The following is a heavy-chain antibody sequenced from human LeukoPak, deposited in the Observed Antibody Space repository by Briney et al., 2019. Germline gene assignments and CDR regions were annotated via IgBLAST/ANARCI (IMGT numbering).Heavy chain of an antibody. D-gene: IGHD6-13*01. CDR2: IKSKTDGGTT. Sequence: GGSLRLSCAASGFTFSNAWMRWVRQAPGKGLEWVGRIKSKTDGGTTDYAAPVKGRFTISRDDSKNTLYLQMNSLKTEDTAVYYCTTDPSYSSSWLNDYWGQGTLVTVSS. J-gene: IGHJ4*02. CDR3: TTDPSYSSSWLNDY. V-gene: IGHV3-15*01. CDR1: GFTFSNAW.